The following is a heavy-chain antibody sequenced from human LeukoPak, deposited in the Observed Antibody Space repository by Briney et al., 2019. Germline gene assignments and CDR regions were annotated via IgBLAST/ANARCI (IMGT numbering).Heavy chain of an antibody. D-gene: IGHD3-10*01. Sequence: GGSLRLPCAASGFIVSSNYMSWVRQAPGKGLEWVSVIYSGGSTYYADSVKGRFTISRDTSKNTLYLQMNSLRAEDTAVYYCARHGSGSELFDYWGQGTLVTVSS. CDR3: ARHGSGSELFDY. V-gene: IGHV3-53*01. CDR1: GFIVSSNY. CDR2: IYSGGST. J-gene: IGHJ4*02.